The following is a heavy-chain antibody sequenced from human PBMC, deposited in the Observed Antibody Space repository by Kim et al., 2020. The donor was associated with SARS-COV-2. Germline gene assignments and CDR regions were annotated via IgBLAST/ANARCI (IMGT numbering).Heavy chain of an antibody. CDR1: GGSISSYY. V-gene: IGHV4-59*01. Sequence: SETLSLTCTVSGGSISSYYWSWIRQPPGKGLEWIGYIYYSGSTNYNPSLKSRVTISVDTSKNQFSLKLSSLTAADTAVYYCARAGESGWFRVISGMDVWGQGTTVTVSS. CDR2: IYYSGST. D-gene: IGHD3-10*01. CDR3: ARAGESGWFRVISGMDV. J-gene: IGHJ6*02.